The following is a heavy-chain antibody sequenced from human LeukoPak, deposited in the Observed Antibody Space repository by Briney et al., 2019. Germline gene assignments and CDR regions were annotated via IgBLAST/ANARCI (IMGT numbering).Heavy chain of an antibody. CDR1: GYTFTDYY. Sequence: GASVKVSCKTSGYTFTDYYMHWVRQAPGQGLEWMGWINPNSGGTNYAQKFQGRVTMTRDTSLTTAYMELNRLTSDDTAVYYCVRASLTEGGVKYAFDIWGQGTMVTVSS. J-gene: IGHJ3*02. D-gene: IGHD3-16*01. V-gene: IGHV1-2*02. CDR2: INPNSGGT. CDR3: VRASLTEGGVKYAFDI.